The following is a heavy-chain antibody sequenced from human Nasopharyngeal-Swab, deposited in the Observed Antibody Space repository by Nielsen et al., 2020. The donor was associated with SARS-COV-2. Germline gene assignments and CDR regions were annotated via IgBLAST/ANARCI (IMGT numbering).Heavy chain of an antibody. V-gene: IGHV4-59*01. Sequence: WIRQPPGKGLEWIGYIYDSGSTNYNPSLKRRVTISVDTSKNQFSLKLSSVTAADTAVYYCARDQRGSGWYSWSQGLDYWGQGTLVTVSS. CDR2: IYDSGST. J-gene: IGHJ4*02. D-gene: IGHD6-19*01. CDR3: ARDQRGSGWYSWSQGLDY.